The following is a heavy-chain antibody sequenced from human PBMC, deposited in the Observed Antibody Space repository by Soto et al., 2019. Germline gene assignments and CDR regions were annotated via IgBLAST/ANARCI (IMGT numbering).Heavy chain of an antibody. Sequence: SETLSLTCTVSGGSISSSSYYWGWIRQPPGKGLEWIGSIYYSGNTYYNPSLKSRVTISVDTSKNQFSLKLSSVTAADTAVYYCARHDCSSTSCYHYYYYYMDVWGKGTTVTVSS. J-gene: IGHJ6*03. CDR3: ARHDCSSTSCYHYYYYYMDV. V-gene: IGHV4-39*01. CDR2: IYYSGNT. D-gene: IGHD2-2*01. CDR1: GGSISSSSYY.